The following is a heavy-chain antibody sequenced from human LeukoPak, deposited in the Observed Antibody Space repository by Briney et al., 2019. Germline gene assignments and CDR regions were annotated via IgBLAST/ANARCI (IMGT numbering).Heavy chain of an antibody. D-gene: IGHD4-11*01. V-gene: IGHV4-59*10. CDR1: GGSFSGYY. Sequence: LETLSLTCAVYGGSFSGYYWSWIRQPAGKGLEWIGRIYTSGSTNYNPSLKSRATMSVDTSKNQFSLKLSSVTAADTAVYYCARVARHDYTYYPGGNYFDYWGQGTLVTVSS. J-gene: IGHJ4*02. CDR2: IYTSGST. CDR3: ARVARHDYTYYPGGNYFDY.